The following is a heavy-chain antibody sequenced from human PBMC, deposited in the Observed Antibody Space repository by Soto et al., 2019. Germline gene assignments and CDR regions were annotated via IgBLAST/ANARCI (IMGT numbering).Heavy chain of an antibody. V-gene: IGHV3-74*01. J-gene: IGHJ3*01. Sequence: EVQLVESEGGLVQPGGSLRLSCAASGFTFSYYWMHWVRQAPGQGLVWVSRIHSDGSSTTYADSVKGRFTISRDNANNTLYPQMTSRRAEDTAVYYCARGVKGAFDLWGQGTMVTVSS. CDR1: GFTFSYYW. CDR3: ARGVKGAFDL. CDR2: IHSDGSST. D-gene: IGHD2-8*01.